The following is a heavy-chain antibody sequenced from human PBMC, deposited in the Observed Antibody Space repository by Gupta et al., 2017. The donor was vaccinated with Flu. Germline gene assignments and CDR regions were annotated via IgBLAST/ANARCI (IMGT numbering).Heavy chain of an antibody. V-gene: IGHV4-59*01. Sequence: QVHLQESGPGLVKPSETLSLPCTVPGGAPGGSYWRWLRLSPGKGLEWIGNIYSTGATDYSPSLKSRVTMSVGASTNQFSLRLNSVTAADTAVYYCATGGRPYSCRAGNCYSGRYYFDNWGQGHLVTVSS. CDR2: IYSTGAT. J-gene: IGHJ4*02. D-gene: IGHD2-15*01. CDR3: ATGGRPYSCRAGNCYSGRYYFDN. CDR1: GGAPGGSY.